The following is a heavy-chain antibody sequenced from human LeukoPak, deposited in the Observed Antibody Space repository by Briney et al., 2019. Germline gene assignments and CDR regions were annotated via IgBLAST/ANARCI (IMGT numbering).Heavy chain of an antibody. CDR1: GFTVSSNY. CDR3: ANSRPYGSYYYYYMDV. V-gene: IGHV3-66*01. Sequence: GGSLRLSCAASGFTVSSNYMSWVRQAPGKGLEWVSVIYSGGSTYYADSVKGRFTISRDNSKNTLYLQMNSLRAEDTAVYYCANSRPYGSYYYYYMDVWGKGTTVTVSS. D-gene: IGHD4-17*01. CDR2: IYSGGST. J-gene: IGHJ6*03.